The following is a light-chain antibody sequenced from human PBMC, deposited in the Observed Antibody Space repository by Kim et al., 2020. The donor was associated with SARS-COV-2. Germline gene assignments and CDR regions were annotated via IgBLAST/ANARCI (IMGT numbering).Light chain of an antibody. Sequence: LSPGEGATLSRRASQSVSSYLAWYQQKPGRAPRLLIYDASNRATGIPARFSGSGSGTDFTLTISSLEPEDFAVYYCQQRSNWPITFGQGTRLEIK. V-gene: IGKV3-11*01. CDR3: QQRSNWPIT. J-gene: IGKJ5*01. CDR2: DAS. CDR1: QSVSSY.